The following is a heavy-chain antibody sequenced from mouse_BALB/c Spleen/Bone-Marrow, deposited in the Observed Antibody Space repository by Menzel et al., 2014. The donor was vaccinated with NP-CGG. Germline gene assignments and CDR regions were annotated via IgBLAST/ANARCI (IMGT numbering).Heavy chain of an antibody. CDR1: GYTFTSYW. V-gene: IGHV1S81*02. Sequence: VQLQESGAELVKPGASVKLSCKASGYTFTSYWMHWVKLRPGQGFEWIGEINPSNDGANYNEKFKRKATLTVDKSSSTAYMQLSSPTSEDSAVYYCARRERTGMNYWGQGTTLTVSS. CDR3: ARRERTGMNY. J-gene: IGHJ2*01. CDR2: INPSNDGA. D-gene: IGHD4-1*01.